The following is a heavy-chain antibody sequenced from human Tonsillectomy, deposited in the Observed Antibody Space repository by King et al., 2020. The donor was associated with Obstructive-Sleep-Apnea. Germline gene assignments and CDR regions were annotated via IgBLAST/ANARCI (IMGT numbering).Heavy chain of an antibody. CDR2: INHSGST. J-gene: IGHJ4*02. Sequence: VQLQQWGAGLLKPSETLSLTCAVYGGSFSGYHWSWIRQPPGKGLEWIGEINHSGSTNYNPSLKSRVTMLVETSKNQFSLNLSSVTAADTAVYYCARGYYGSGSYSPFDYWGQGNLVTVSS. V-gene: IGHV4-34*01. CDR3: ARGYYGSGSYSPFDY. D-gene: IGHD3-10*01. CDR1: GGSFSGYH.